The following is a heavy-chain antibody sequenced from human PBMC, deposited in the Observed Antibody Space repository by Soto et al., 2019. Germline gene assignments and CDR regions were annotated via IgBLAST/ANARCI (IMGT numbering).Heavy chain of an antibody. CDR1: GGSFGNSA. Sequence: GASVKVSCKASGGSFGNSAINWVRQTPGQGLEWLGGFIPVYRTLNYAQKFQGRVTITADESTGTAYMTLNSLASNDTAVYYCATGVIWIGYFTVDSWGKGTRVTVSS. D-gene: IGHD3-3*01. J-gene: IGHJ4*02. CDR3: ATGVIWIGYFTVDS. V-gene: IGHV1-69*13. CDR2: FIPVYRTL.